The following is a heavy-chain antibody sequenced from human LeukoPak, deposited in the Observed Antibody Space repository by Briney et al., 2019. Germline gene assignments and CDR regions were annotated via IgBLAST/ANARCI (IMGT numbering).Heavy chain of an antibody. Sequence: PGGSLRLSCAVSGFTFSSFWMNWVRQAPGKGLEYVANIKQDGSQKYYVDSVKGRFTISRDNTENSLYLQMNYLTTDDTAVYYCARDRRVGGWGGAFDIWGQGTKVTVSS. CDR3: ARDRRVGGWGGAFDI. CDR1: GFTFSSFW. CDR2: IKQDGSQK. J-gene: IGHJ3*02. V-gene: IGHV3-7*01. D-gene: IGHD2-21*01.